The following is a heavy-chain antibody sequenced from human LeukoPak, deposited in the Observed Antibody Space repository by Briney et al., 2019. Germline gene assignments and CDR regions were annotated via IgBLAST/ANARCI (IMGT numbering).Heavy chain of an antibody. D-gene: IGHD6-19*01. CDR3: AKGLASIAVAATGGYYYDY. Sequence: PGGSLRLSCAASGFTFSSYAMSWVRQAPGKGLEWVSAISGSGGSTYYADSVKGRFTISRDNSKNTLYLQMNSLRAEDTAVYYCAKGLASIAVAATGGYYYDYWGQGTLVTVSS. V-gene: IGHV3-23*01. CDR1: GFTFSSYA. CDR2: ISGSGGST. J-gene: IGHJ4*02.